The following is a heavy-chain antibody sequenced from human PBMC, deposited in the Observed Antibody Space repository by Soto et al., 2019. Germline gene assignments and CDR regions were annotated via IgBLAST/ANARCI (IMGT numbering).Heavy chain of an antibody. CDR2: NYYRVIT. D-gene: IGHD6-6*01. J-gene: IGHJ6*02. Sequence: QVQLQESGPGLVTPSQTLSLTCTVSGGSISSGGYYWTWIRQHPGKGLEWVGYNYYRVITYYHQSLKSRATMSLDTSKNQFSLKLSSVTAADTAVYYCARGSSIAGLYYGMDVWGQGTTVTVS. CDR3: ARGSSIAGLYYGMDV. V-gene: IGHV4-31*03. CDR1: GGSISSGGYY.